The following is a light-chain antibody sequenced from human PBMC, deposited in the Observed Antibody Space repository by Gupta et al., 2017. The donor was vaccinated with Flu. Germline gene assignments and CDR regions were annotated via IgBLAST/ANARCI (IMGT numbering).Light chain of an antibody. Sequence: CTLRSGINVGTSKIYWYQQKPGSPPQYLLTYKSDSDKQQGSGVPSRFSGSKDASANAGILLISGLQSEDEDDYYCMIWHSSAWVFGGGTKLTVL. CDR3: MIWHSSAWV. CDR2: YKSDSDK. J-gene: IGLJ2*01. CDR1: SGINVGTSK. V-gene: IGLV5-45*01.